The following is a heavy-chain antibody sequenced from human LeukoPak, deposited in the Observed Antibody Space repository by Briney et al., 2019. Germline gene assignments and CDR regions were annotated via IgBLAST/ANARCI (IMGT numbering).Heavy chain of an antibody. CDR1: GFTFDDYA. J-gene: IGHJ4*02. V-gene: IGHV3-43*02. D-gene: IGHD5-12*01. CDR2: ISGDGGST. CDR3: AKDRRYSGYPYFDY. Sequence: GGSLRLSCAASGFTFDDYAMHWVRQAPAKGLEWVSLISGDGGSTYYADSVKGRFTISRDNSKNSLYLQMNSLRTEDTALYYCAKDRRYSGYPYFDYWGQGTLVTVSS.